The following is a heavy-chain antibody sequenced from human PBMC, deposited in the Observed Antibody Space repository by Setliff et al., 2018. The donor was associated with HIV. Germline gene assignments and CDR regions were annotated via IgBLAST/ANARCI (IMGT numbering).Heavy chain of an antibody. V-gene: IGHV1-2*02. CDR2: MNPNSGDT. CDR1: GYTFTSYD. D-gene: IGHD2-2*01. Sequence: ASVKVSCKASGYTFTSYDINWVRQVTGQGLEWMGWMNPNSGDTNYAQKFQGRVTMTRDTSITTAYMELSRLTSDDTAVYYCARGSTAVNYYYNHMDVWGKGTTVTVSS. CDR3: ARGSTAVNYYYNHMDV. J-gene: IGHJ6*03.